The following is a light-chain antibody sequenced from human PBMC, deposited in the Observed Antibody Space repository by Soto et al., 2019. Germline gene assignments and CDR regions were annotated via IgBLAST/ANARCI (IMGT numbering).Light chain of an antibody. CDR3: QQYYSNSYT. CDR2: WAS. V-gene: IGKV4-1*01. J-gene: IGKJ2*01. CDR1: QSVSYTSGGKNY. Sequence: DIVMTQSPDSLAVSLGERATINCKSSQSVSYTSGGKNYLAWYQQKPGQPPQLLISWASTRESGVPDRFSGSVSGTDFTLTISSLQAEDVAVYYCQQYYSNSYTFGQGTKLEIK.